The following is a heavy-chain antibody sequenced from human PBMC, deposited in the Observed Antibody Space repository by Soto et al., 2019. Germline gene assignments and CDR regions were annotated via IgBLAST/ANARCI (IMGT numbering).Heavy chain of an antibody. J-gene: IGHJ3*02. V-gene: IGHV3-48*03. CDR1: GFTFSSYE. CDR3: ARDGRRLIEARRDAFEI. D-gene: IGHD6-6*01. CDR2: ISSSGSTI. Sequence: EVQLVASGGGLVQPGGSLRLSCAASGFTFSSYEMNWVRQAPGKGLEWVSYISSSGSTIYYAYSVKGRFTISRDNAQHSRFLQMNSLRADDTSVYYCARDGRRLIEARRDAFEIWGQVTMVTVSS.